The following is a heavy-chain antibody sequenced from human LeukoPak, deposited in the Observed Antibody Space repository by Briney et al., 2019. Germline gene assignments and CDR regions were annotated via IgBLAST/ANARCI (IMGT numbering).Heavy chain of an antibody. V-gene: IGHV1-69*01. CDR2: IIPIFGTA. CDR1: GGTFSSHA. Sequence: GSSVKVSCKASGGTFSSHAISWVRQAPGQGLEWMGGIIPIFGTANYAQKFQGRATITADESTSTAYMELSSLRSEDTAVYYCARDGIVVVPAAMFYWGQGTLVTVSS. J-gene: IGHJ4*02. CDR3: ARDGIVVVPAAMFY. D-gene: IGHD2-2*01.